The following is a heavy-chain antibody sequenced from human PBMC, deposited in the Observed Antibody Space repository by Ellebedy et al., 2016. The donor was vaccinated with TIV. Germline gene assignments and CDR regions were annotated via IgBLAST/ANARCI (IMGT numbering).Heavy chain of an antibody. CDR3: ARGEGRYCSTTSCSQLYYFDY. Sequence: MPSETLSLTCTVSGGSINSGGYYWSWIRQHPGKGLEWIGYIYYSGSTYYNPSLKSLVTISLATSKNQFSLKLSSVTAADTAVFYCARGEGRYCSTTSCSQLYYFDYWGQGTLVTVSS. CDR2: IYYSGST. V-gene: IGHV4-31*01. CDR1: GGSINSGGYY. J-gene: IGHJ4*02. D-gene: IGHD2-2*01.